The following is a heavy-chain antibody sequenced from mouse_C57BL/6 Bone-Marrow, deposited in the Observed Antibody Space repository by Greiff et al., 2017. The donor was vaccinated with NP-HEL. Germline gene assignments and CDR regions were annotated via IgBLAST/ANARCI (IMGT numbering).Heavy chain of an antibody. J-gene: IGHJ4*01. Sequence: EVKLVESEGGLVQPGSSMKLSCTASGFTFSDYYMAWVRQVPEKGLEWVANINYDGSSTYYLDSLKSRFIISRDNAKNILYLQMSSLKSEDTATYYCARDHIYYYGSSYEDYAMDYWGQGTSVTVSS. CDR3: ARDHIYYYGSSYEDYAMDY. V-gene: IGHV5-16*01. D-gene: IGHD1-1*01. CDR1: GFTFSDYY. CDR2: INYDGSST.